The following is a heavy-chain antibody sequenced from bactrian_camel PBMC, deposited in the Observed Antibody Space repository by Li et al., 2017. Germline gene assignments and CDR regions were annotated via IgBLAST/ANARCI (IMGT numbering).Heavy chain of an antibody. J-gene: IGHJ4*01. Sequence: HVQLVESGGGSLQAGWSLRLSCQASGYTTNGSYCMAWFRQIPGKEREGVARIYRGDSSTYYADSVKGRFTISRDDAKKVALRINSLKSEDTARYYCATSMAYGASWSFLREYNYWGQGTQVTVS. D-gene: IGHD6*01. V-gene: IGHV3S1*01. CDR1: GYTTNGSYC. CDR2: IYRGDSST. CDR3: ATSMAYGASWSFLREYNY.